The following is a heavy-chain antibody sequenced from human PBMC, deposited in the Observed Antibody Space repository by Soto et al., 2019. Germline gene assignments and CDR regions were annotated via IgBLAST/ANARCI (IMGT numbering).Heavy chain of an antibody. D-gene: IGHD5-18*01. Sequence: QVQLVQSGAEVKKPGSSVTVSCKASGGTFSSYTISWMRQAPGQGLEWMGGIIPIFGTANYAQKFQGRVTITADESTSTAYMELSSLRSEDTAVYYCARGNHRWIQLWYFDLWGRGTLVTVSS. CDR2: IIPIFGTA. CDR1: GGTFSSYT. J-gene: IGHJ2*01. V-gene: IGHV1-69*01. CDR3: ARGNHRWIQLWYFDL.